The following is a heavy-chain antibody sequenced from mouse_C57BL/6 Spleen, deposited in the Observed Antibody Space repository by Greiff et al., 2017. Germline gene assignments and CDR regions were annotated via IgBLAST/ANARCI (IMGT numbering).Heavy chain of an antibody. V-gene: IGHV7-3*01. CDR1: GFTFTDYY. J-gene: IGHJ2*02. Sequence: EVQLVESGGGLVQPGGSLSLSCAASGFTFTDYYMSWVRQPPGKALEWLGFIRYNAIGSTTVYSSSVQVLFTISRDNSQSILYLQMNAQRAEDSATYNCARYNPDSGTDYWGQGTSLTVSS. CDR3: ARYNPDSGTDY. CDR2: IRYNAIGSTT. D-gene: IGHD3-2*02.